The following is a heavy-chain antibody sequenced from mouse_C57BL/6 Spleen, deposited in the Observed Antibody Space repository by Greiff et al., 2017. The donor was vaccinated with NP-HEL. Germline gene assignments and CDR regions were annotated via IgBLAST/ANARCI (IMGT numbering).Heavy chain of an antibody. Sequence: LVKPGASVKISCKASGYTFTDYYMNWVKQSHGKSLEWIGDINPNNGGTSYNQKFKGKATLTVDKSSSTAYMELRSLTSEDSAVYYCAREDDYDGYYYAMDYWGQGTSVTVSS. V-gene: IGHV1-26*01. D-gene: IGHD2-4*01. CDR3: AREDDYDGYYYAMDY. J-gene: IGHJ4*01. CDR1: GYTFTDYY. CDR2: INPNNGGT.